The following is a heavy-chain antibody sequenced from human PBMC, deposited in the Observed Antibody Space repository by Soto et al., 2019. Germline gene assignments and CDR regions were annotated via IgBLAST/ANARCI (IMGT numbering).Heavy chain of an antibody. V-gene: IGHV3-48*01. D-gene: IGHD2-2*03. CDR1: GFTFSSYS. CDR3: ARVDDDAFDI. J-gene: IGHJ3*02. Sequence: GGSLRLSCAASGFTFSSYSMNWVRQAPGKGLEWVSYISSGSSTIYYADSVKGRFTISRDNAKNSLYLQMNSLRAEDTAVYYCARVDDDAFDIWGQGTMVTVSS. CDR2: ISSGSSTI.